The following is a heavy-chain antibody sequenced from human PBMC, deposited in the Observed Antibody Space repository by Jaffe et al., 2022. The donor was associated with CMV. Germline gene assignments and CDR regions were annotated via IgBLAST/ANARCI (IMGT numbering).Heavy chain of an antibody. CDR3: ARMRTYGSSGWNNWFDP. CDR1: GYTFTSYA. D-gene: IGHD6-19*01. V-gene: IGHV1-3*01. CDR2: INAGNGNT. J-gene: IGHJ5*02. Sequence: QVQLVQSGAEVKKPGASVKVSCKASGYTFTSYAMHWVRQAPGQRLEWMGWINAGNGNTKYSQKFQGRVTITRDTSASTAYMELSSLRSEDTAVYYCARMRTYGSSGWNNWFDPWGQGTLVTVSS.